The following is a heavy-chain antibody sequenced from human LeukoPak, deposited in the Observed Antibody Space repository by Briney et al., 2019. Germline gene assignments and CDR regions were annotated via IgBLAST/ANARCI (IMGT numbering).Heavy chain of an antibody. V-gene: IGHV3-30*18. CDR3: AKDQKYCSGGSCPPYYFDY. CDR1: GFTFRSYG. J-gene: IGHJ4*02. D-gene: IGHD2-15*01. Sequence: PGRSLRLSCVASGFTFRSYGMHWLGQAPGKGLEWVGVISYDGSNKYYAYSVKGRFTISRDNYKNTLYLQMNSLRAEDTAVYYCAKDQKYCSGGSCPPYYFDYWGQGTLVTVSS. CDR2: ISYDGSNK.